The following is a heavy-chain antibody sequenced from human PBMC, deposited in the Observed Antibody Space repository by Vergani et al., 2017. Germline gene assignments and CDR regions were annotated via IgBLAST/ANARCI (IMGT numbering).Heavy chain of an antibody. CDR3: ARAVSTTVGDPPGY. Sequence: EVQLEESGGGLVLPGRSLRLSCVASGFTSAGYAMHWVRQAPGKGLEWVSGISWNSNSIGYADSVKGRFTISRDNAKNSLYLQMNSLRAGDTAIYYCARAVSTTVGDPPGYWGQGTLVTVSS. J-gene: IGHJ4*02. CDR1: GFTSAGYA. D-gene: IGHD4-23*01. CDR2: ISWNSNSI. V-gene: IGHV3-9*02.